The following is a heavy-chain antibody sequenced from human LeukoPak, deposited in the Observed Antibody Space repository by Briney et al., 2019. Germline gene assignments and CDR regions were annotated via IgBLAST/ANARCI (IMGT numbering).Heavy chain of an antibody. CDR1: GGTFSSYA. J-gene: IGHJ4*02. Sequence: GSSVKVSCKASGGTFSSYAISWVRQAPGQGLEWMGGIIPIFGTANYAQKFQGRVTITADESTGTAYMELSSLGSEDTGVYYCARVSPTGTSADYWGRGTLVTVSS. CDR2: IIPIFGTA. V-gene: IGHV1-69*01. D-gene: IGHD1-1*01. CDR3: ARVSPTGTSADY.